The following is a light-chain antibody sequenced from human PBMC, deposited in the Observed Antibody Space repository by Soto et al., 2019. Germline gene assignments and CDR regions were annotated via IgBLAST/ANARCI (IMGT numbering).Light chain of an antibody. Sequence: EIVLTQSPATLSLSPGERATLSCRASESVSSYLVWYQQRPGQAPRVLIDDASNRATGIPARFSGSGSGTDFTLTISSLEPEDFAVYYCQQRRNWPLTFGPGTKVDI. CDR1: ESVSSY. J-gene: IGKJ3*01. CDR2: DAS. CDR3: QQRRNWPLT. V-gene: IGKV3-11*01.